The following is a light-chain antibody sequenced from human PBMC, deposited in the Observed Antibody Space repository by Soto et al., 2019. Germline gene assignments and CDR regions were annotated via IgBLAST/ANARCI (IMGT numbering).Light chain of an antibody. J-gene: IGKJ2*02. V-gene: IGKV1-5*03. CDR2: NAS. CDR3: QQYKTSPWT. Sequence: EIQMTQSPSTLSSSVGDRVTITCRASQTINSWLVWYQQQPGKAPKLLISNASTFETGIPSRFSGSGSGTEFTLTISSLQPDDFATYYCQQYKTSPWTFGQGTKLEIK. CDR1: QTINSW.